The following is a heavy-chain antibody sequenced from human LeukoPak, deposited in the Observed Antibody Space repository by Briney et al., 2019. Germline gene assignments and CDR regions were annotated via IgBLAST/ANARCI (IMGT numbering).Heavy chain of an antibody. Sequence: GGSLRLSCAASGFTFSRHWMSWVRQVPGRGLEWVANIKVDGSETYYVDSVKGRFTISRDNAQVSLYLQMNSLRAEDTAVYYCVRGGGNFDYWGQEILVTVSS. CDR2: IKVDGSET. D-gene: IGHD5-12*01. CDR3: VRGGGNFDY. J-gene: IGHJ4*02. V-gene: IGHV3-7*05. CDR1: GFTFSRHW.